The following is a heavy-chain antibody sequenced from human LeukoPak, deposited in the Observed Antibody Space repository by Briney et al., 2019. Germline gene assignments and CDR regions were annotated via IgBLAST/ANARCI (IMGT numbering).Heavy chain of an antibody. D-gene: IGHD2-2*02. Sequence: ASVKVSCKASGYTFTSYYMHWVRQAPGQGLEWMGIINPSGGSTSYAQKFQGRVTMTRDTSTSTVYMELSSLRSEDTAVYYCASGDIVVVPAAILGAFDPWGQGTLVTVSS. CDR3: ASGDIVVVPAAILGAFDP. J-gene: IGHJ5*02. V-gene: IGHV1-46*01. CDR2: INPSGGST. CDR1: GYTFTSYY.